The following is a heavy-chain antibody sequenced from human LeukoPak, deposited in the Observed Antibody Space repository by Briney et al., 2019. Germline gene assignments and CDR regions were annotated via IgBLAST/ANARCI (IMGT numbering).Heavy chain of an antibody. V-gene: IGHV4-59*08. CDR2: IHDSGST. D-gene: IGHD5-24*01. CDR3: ARLDAAAGRYLQFFY. J-gene: IGHJ4*02. CDR1: GGSISNYY. Sequence: PSETLSLTCTVSGGSISNYYWSWIRQSPEKGLEWIGYIHDSGSTNYNPSLKSRVTMSVDTSKNQFSLKLSSVTAADTAVYYCARLDAAAGRYLQFFYWGQGTLVTVSS.